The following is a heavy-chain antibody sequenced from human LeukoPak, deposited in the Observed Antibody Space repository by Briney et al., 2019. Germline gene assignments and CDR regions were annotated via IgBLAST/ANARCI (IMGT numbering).Heavy chain of an antibody. CDR1: GFTFSSYE. Sequence: RAGGSLRLSCAASGFTFSSYEMNWVRQAPGKGLEWVSYISSNGSSIFYADSVKGRFTISRDNAKNSLSLLMNSLRAEDTAVYYCARDGGSGTLDWGQGTLVTVSS. D-gene: IGHD3-10*01. J-gene: IGHJ4*02. CDR2: ISSNGSSI. CDR3: ARDGGSGTLD. V-gene: IGHV3-48*03.